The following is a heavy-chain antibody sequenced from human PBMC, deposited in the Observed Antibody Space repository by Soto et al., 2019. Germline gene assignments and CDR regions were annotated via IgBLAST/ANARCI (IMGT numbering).Heavy chain of an antibody. CDR3: ARVLTVGATTGDY. CDR2: ISSSSSYI. V-gene: IGHV3-21*01. Sequence: EVQLVESGGGLVKPGGSLRLSCAASGFTFSSYSMNWVRQAPGKGLEWVSSISSSSSYIYYADSVKGRFTISRDNAKNSLNLQMNSLRAEDTAVYYCARVLTVGATTGDYWGQGTLVTVSS. J-gene: IGHJ4*02. D-gene: IGHD1-26*01. CDR1: GFTFSSYS.